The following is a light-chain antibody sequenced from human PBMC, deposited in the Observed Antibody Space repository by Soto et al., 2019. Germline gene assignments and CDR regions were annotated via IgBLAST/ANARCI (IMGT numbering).Light chain of an antibody. CDR1: QSVSIN. V-gene: IGKV3-15*01. CDR3: QQYNNWPPLT. CDR2: GAY. Sequence: EVMMTQSPAILSVSPGDSATLSCRASQSVSINLAWYQQKPDQVPRLLIYGAYSRATGIPARFSGSGSGTDFTLTISSLQSEDFAVYYCQQYNNWPPLTCGGGTKVDI. J-gene: IGKJ4*01.